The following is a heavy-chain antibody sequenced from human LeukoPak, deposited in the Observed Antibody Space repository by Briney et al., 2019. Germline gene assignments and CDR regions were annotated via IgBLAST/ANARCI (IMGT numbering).Heavy chain of an antibody. CDR3: ASQYGMDV. V-gene: IGHV3-48*01. J-gene: IGHJ6*02. CDR2: ISSSSTI. CDR1: GFTFSSYS. Sequence: PGGSLRLSCAASGFTFSSYSMNWVRQAPGKGLEWVSYISSSSTIYYADSVKGRFTISRDNAKNSLYLQMNSLRAEDTAVYYCASQYGMDVWGPGTTVTASS.